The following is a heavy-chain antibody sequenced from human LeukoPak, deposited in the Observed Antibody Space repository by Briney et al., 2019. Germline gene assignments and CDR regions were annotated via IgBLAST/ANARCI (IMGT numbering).Heavy chain of an antibody. CDR2: IKQDGSVK. J-gene: IGHJ4*02. V-gene: IGHV3-7*02. CDR3: AKGSSGSYQSSDY. CDR1: GFTFSSFW. Sequence: PGGSLRLSCVASGFTFSSFWMTWFRQAPGKGLDWVANIKQDGSVKNYEDSVKGRFTISRDNAKNSLYLQMNSLRAEDTAVYYCAKGSSGSYQSSDYWGQGTLVTVSS. D-gene: IGHD1-26*01.